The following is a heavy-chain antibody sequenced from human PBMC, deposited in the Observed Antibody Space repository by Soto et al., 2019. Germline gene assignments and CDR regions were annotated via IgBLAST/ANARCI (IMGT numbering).Heavy chain of an antibody. CDR3: ARDPYYDFWSGYTPGLYYYYGMDV. Sequence: SETLSLTCAVSGGSISSGGYSWSWIRQPPGKGLEWIGYIYYSGSTNYNPSLKNRVTISVDTSKNQFSLKLSSVTAADTAVYYCARDPYYDFWSGYTPGLYYYYGMDVWGQGTTVTVSS. CDR1: GGSISSGGYS. D-gene: IGHD3-3*01. CDR2: IYYSGST. J-gene: IGHJ6*02. V-gene: IGHV4-61*08.